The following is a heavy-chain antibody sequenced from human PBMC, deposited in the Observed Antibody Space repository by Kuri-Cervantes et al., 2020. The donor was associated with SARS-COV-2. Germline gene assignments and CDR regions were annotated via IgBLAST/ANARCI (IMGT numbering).Heavy chain of an antibody. D-gene: IGHD3-10*01. CDR2: ISAYNGNT. CDR1: GYTFTSYG. Sequence: GESLKISCKASGYTFTSYGISWARQAPGQGLEWMGWISAYNGNTNYAQKLQGRVTMTTDTSTSTAYMELRSLRSDDTAVYYCARERGGYYGSVRRGCYYYGMDVWGQGTTVTVSS. J-gene: IGHJ6*02. V-gene: IGHV1-18*01. CDR3: ARERGGYYGSVRRGCYYYGMDV.